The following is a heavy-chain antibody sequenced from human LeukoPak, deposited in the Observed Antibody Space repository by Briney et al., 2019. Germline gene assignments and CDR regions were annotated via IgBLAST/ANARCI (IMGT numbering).Heavy chain of an antibody. CDR3: TKDREGGYSYGHYYFDY. CDR1: GFTFSSYA. V-gene: IGHV3-23*01. J-gene: IGHJ4*02. CDR2: ISGSGSST. D-gene: IGHD5-18*01. Sequence: PGGSLRLSCAASGFTFSSYAMSWVRQAPGKGLEWVSAISGSGSSTYYADSVKGRFTISRDNSKNTLYLQMNNLRAEDTAVYYCTKDREGGYSYGHYYFDYWGQGTLVTVSS.